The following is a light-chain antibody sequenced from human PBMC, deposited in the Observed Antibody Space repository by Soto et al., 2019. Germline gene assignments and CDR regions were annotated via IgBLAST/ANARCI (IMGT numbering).Light chain of an antibody. Sequence: QSVLTQPASGSGSPGQSITISCTGTSSDVGGYNYVSWYQQHPGKAPKLMIYEVSNRPSGVSNRFSGSKSGNTASLTISGHQAEDEADYYCSSYTSSSTLNWVFGGGTQLTVL. CDR3: SSYTSSSTLNWV. CDR2: EVS. V-gene: IGLV2-14*01. J-gene: IGLJ3*02. CDR1: SSDVGGYNY.